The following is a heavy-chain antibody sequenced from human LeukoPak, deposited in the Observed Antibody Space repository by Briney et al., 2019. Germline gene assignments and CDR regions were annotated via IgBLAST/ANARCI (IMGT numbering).Heavy chain of an antibody. CDR2: IRYDGSNK. J-gene: IGHJ3*02. CDR3: AKRYNWNDDAFDI. CDR1: GFTFSSYG. Sequence: PGGSLRLSCAASGFTFSSYGMHWVRQAPGKGLEWVAFIRYDGSNKYYADSVKGRFTISRDNSKNTLYLQMNSLRAEDTAVYYCAKRYNWNDDAFDIWGQGTMVTVSS. V-gene: IGHV3-30*02. D-gene: IGHD1-20*01.